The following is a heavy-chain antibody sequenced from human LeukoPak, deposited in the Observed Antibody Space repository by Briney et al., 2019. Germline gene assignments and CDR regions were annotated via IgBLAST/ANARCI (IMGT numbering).Heavy chain of an antibody. CDR1: GGSFSGYY. CDR2: INHSGST. V-gene: IGHV4-34*01. Sequence: MPSGTLSLTCAVYGGSFSGYYWSWIRQPPGKGLEWIGEINHSGSTNYNPSLKSRVTISVDTSKNQFSLKLSSATAADTAVYYCARGIAARHYYYYYMDVWGKGTTVTVSS. J-gene: IGHJ6*03. CDR3: ARGIAARHYYYYYMDV. D-gene: IGHD6-6*01.